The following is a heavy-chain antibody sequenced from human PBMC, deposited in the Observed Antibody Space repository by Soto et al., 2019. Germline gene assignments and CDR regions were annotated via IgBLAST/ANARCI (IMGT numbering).Heavy chain of an antibody. CDR1: GFTFSTFA. J-gene: IGHJ4*02. CDR2: ISGSGGNT. D-gene: IGHD4-17*01. Sequence: EGQMLESGGGLVQPGGSLRLYCATSGFTFSTFALSWVRQAPGKGLKRVAAISGSGGNTHYADSVKGRFTISRDNSKSTLDLQMTILRAEDAAVYYCAPPLLRSVSDFEYWGQGTLVTVSS. CDR3: APPLLRSVSDFEY. V-gene: IGHV3-23*01.